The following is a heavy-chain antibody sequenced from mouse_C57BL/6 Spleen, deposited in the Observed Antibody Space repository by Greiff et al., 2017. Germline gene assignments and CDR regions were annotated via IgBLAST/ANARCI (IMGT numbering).Heavy chain of an antibody. CDR2: ISDGGSYS. CDR3: ARDPTFFDY. CDR1: GFTFSSYA. Sequence: EVQLVESGGGLVKPGGSLKLSCAASGFTFSSYAMSWVRQTPEKRLEWVATISDGGSYSYYPDNVKGRFTISRDNAKNNLYLQMSHLKSEDTAMCYCARDPTFFDYWGQGTTLTVSS. V-gene: IGHV5-4*01. J-gene: IGHJ2*01.